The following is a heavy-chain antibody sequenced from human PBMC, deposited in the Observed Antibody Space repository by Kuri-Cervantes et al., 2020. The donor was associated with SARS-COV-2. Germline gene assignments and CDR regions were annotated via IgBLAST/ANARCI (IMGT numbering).Heavy chain of an antibody. D-gene: IGHD3-10*01. V-gene: IGHV4-59*12. Sequence: SETLSLTCTVSGDSISSYYWNWIRQTPGKGLEWIGYMPDSGSTNYNPSLKNRVIISVDTSKSQFSLRLRSVTAADTAVYYCAKSPASRDDLALYGLWFDPWGQGTLVTVSS. CDR2: MPDSGST. CDR1: GDSISSYY. CDR3: AKSPASRDDLALYGLWFDP. J-gene: IGHJ5*02.